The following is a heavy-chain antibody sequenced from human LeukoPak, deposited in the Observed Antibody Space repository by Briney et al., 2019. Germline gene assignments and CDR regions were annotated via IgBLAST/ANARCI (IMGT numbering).Heavy chain of an antibody. CDR2: IYTSGST. D-gene: IGHD6-6*01. J-gene: IGHJ4*02. V-gene: IGHV4-61*02. Sequence: PSETLSLTCTVSGGSISSGSYYWSWIRQPAGKGLEWIGRIYTSGSTNYNPSLKSRVTISVDTSKNQFSLKLSSVTAADTAVYYCARVKRIAGSNYFDYWGQGTLVTVSS. CDR1: GGSISSGSYY. CDR3: ARVKRIAGSNYFDY.